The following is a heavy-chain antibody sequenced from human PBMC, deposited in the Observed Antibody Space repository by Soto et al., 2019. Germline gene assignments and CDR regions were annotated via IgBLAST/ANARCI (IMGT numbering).Heavy chain of an antibody. V-gene: IGHV3-74*01. CDR1: GFTFTNHW. CDR3: ARGRTTIRGVIGWFDP. CDR2: INNDGSST. Sequence: LRLSCAASGFTFTNHWMHWVRQAPGKGLVWVSRINNDGSSTTYADSVRGRFTISRDNAKNTLFLQMNSLRAEDTAVYYCARGRTTIRGVIGWFDPWGQGTLVTVSS. J-gene: IGHJ5*02. D-gene: IGHD3-16*02.